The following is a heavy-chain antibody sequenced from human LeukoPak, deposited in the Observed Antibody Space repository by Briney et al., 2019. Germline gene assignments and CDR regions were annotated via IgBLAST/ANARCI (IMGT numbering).Heavy chain of an antibody. CDR1: GYTFTGYY. Sequence: ASVKVSCKASGYTFTGYYMYWVRQAPGQGLEWMGWINPNSGGTNYAQKFQGRVTMTRDTSISTAYMELSRLRSDDTAVYYCARALAYYDFWSGYYPNWFDPWGQGTLVTVSS. V-gene: IGHV1-2*02. CDR3: ARALAYYDFWSGYYPNWFDP. D-gene: IGHD3-3*01. J-gene: IGHJ5*02. CDR2: INPNSGGT.